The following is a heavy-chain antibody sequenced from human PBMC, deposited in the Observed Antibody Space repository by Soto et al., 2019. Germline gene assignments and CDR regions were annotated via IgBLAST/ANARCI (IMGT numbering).Heavy chain of an antibody. CDR1: GFTFSNYA. Sequence: EVQLLESGVGLVQPGRSLRLSCAASGFTFSNYAMSWVRQAPGQGLDWVSAISGSGGTTYYADSVKGRFTISRDNSKNTLFLQMNSLRAEDAAVYYCAKFFVETGSNSGWPWSFLYWGQGTLVTVSS. CDR3: AKFFVETGSNSGWPWSFLY. V-gene: IGHV3-23*01. J-gene: IGHJ4*02. CDR2: ISGSGGTT. D-gene: IGHD6-25*01.